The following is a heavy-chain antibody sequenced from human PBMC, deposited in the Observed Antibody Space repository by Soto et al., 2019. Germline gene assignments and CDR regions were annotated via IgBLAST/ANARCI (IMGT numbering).Heavy chain of an antibody. J-gene: IGHJ4*02. D-gene: IGHD3-22*01. V-gene: IGHV1-69*13. CDR1: GGTFSSYA. Sequence: GASVKVSCKASGGTFSSYAISWVRQAPGQGLEWMGGIIPIFGTANYAQKFRGRVTITADESTSTAYMELSSLRSEDTAVYYCARVDREDVDYYDSSGPYLNWGQGTLVTVSS. CDR2: IIPIFGTA. CDR3: ARVDREDVDYYDSSGPYLN.